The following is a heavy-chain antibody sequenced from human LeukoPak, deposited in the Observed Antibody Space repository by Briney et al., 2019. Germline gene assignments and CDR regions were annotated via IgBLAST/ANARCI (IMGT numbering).Heavy chain of an antibody. D-gene: IGHD1-26*01. Sequence: PGQSLKISCKGSGYSFTTYWIAWVRQMPGRGLEWMGIISPDDSDIRYSPSFQGHVTISADKSISTAYLQWSSLQVSDTAMYYCARHEGSGSYYSYWGQGTLVTVSS. CDR3: ARHEGSGSYYSY. J-gene: IGHJ4*02. V-gene: IGHV5-51*01. CDR1: GYSFTTYW. CDR2: ISPDDSDI.